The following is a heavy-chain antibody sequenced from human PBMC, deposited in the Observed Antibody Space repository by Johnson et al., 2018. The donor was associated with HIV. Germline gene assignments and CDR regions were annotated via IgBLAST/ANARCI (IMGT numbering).Heavy chain of an antibody. CDR1: GFTSRTSW. D-gene: IGHD6-19*01. CDR3: VRGGAVAPSSGFDI. CDR2: INQDGVEQ. J-gene: IGHJ3*02. Sequence: LQLVESGGGLVQPGGSLRLSYAASGFTSRTSWMSWVRQAPGKGLGWVANINQDGVEQYYVDSVKGRFTISRDNATNSLFLQMNIVRDEDTAVYYCVRGGAVAPSSGFDIWGQGTKVTVSS. V-gene: IGHV3-7*05.